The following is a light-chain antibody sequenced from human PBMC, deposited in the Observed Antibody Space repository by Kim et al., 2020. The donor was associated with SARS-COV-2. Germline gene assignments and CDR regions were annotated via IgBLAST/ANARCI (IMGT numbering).Light chain of an antibody. CDR1: KLGDKY. V-gene: IGLV3-1*01. J-gene: IGLJ2*01. CDR2: QDS. CDR3: QAWDSSTVV. Sequence: SYELTQPPSVSVSPGQTASITCSGDKLGDKYACWYQQKPGQSPVLVIYQDSKRPSGIPERFSGSNSGNTATLTISGPQARDEADYYCQAWDSSTVVFGGG.